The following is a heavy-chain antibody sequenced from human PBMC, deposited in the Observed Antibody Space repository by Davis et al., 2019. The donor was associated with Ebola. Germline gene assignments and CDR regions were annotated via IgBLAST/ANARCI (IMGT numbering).Heavy chain of an antibody. CDR1: GGSISSSY. D-gene: IGHD6-19*01. V-gene: IGHV4-59*01. J-gene: IGHJ6*04. CDR3: ARDSRWLVPGTYYYYGMDV. CDR2: IYNSESS. Sequence: SETLSLTCTVSGGSISSSYWSWIRQPPGKGLEWIGYIYNSESSNYNPSLKSRFTISVDTSKNHFSLKLSSVTAADTAVYYCARDSRWLVPGTYYYYGMDVWGTGTTVTVSS.